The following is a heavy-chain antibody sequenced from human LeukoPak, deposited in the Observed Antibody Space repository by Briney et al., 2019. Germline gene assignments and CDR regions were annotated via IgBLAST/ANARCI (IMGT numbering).Heavy chain of an antibody. CDR3: ARAEMSCYNNPMIDY. CDR2: ISSSSSYI. V-gene: IGHV3-21*01. CDR1: GFTFSSYS. Sequence: GGSLRLSCAASGFTFSSYSMNWVRQAPGKGLEWVSFISSSSSYIYYADSVKGQFPISRDNDKTSLYLQMNSLSAEDKAVYYCARAEMSCYNNPMIDYWGQGTLVTVSS. J-gene: IGHJ4*02. D-gene: IGHD5-24*01.